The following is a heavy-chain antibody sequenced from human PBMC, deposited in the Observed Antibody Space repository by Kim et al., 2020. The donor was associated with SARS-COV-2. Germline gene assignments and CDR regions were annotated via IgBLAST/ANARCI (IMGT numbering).Heavy chain of an antibody. V-gene: IGHV3-7*03. CDR3: ARETYYDFWSGTGWFDP. J-gene: IGHJ5*02. CDR2: IKQDGSEK. CDR1: GFTFSSYW. Sequence: GGSLRLSCAASGFTFSSYWMSWVRQAPGKGLEWVANIKQDGSEKYYVDSVKGRFTISRDNAKNSLYLQMNSLRAEDTAVYYCARETYYDFWSGTGWFDPWGQGTLVTVSS. D-gene: IGHD3-3*01.